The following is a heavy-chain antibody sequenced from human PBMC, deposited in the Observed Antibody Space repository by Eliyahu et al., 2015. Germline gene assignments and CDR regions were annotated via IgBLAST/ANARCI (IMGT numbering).Heavy chain of an antibody. CDR3: TIYDSTDFFLDY. Sequence: EVQLVESGGGLVEPGGSLXXSCSASGFXSNNAWMSWIRQPPGKGLEFIGRIKGESDGATTDYTAPVKGRFTISRDDSKHTLYLQMNGLQTEDTAIYYCTIYDSTDFFLDYWGRGTLVTVSS. CDR2: IKGESDGATT. V-gene: IGHV3-15*01. J-gene: IGHJ4*02. CDR1: GFXSNNAW. D-gene: IGHD3-22*01.